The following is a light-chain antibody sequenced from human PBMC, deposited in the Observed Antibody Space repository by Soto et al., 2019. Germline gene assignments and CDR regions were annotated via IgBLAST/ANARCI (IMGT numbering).Light chain of an antibody. J-gene: IGKJ4*01. CDR2: SAS. Sequence: DIQMTQSPSSLAASVGDRVTITCRASQGIRNYLVWYQQKPGKPPKPLIFSASTLQSGVPSRFSGSGSGTHFTLTISSLQPEDVATYYCQQAKTAPLTFGGGIRVEL. V-gene: IGKV1-27*01. CDR1: QGIRNY. CDR3: QQAKTAPLT.